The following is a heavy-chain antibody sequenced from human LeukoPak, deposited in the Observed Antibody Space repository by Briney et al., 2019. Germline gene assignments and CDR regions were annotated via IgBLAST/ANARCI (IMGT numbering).Heavy chain of an antibody. CDR1: GFTFSSYG. CDR2: ISGSAHKI. J-gene: IGHJ4*02. CDR3: AGRPTGYSSGYIH. Sequence: GGSLRLSCVVTGFTFSSYGMSWVRQAPEKGLDWVSVISGSAHKIRYADSVKGRFTISRDNSENIVYLQMNNLRVEDTAVYYCAGRPTGYSSGYIHWGQGTLVTVSS. D-gene: IGHD5-18*01. V-gene: IGHV3-23*01.